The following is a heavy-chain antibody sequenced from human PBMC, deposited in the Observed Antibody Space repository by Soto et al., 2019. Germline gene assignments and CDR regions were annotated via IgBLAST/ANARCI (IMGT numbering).Heavy chain of an antibody. D-gene: IGHD1-26*01. V-gene: IGHV1-69*06. CDR1: GGTFSRYG. CDR2: IIPLSGTA. Sequence: GASVKVSCKASGGTFSRYGFIWVRQVPGQGLEWMGGIIPLSGTANHAVQFQGRVTITVYRITSTGYLELTRRRSEDTAVYFCASTGEAPEGDESGRGDAFDIWGQGTKVTGSS. CDR3: ASTGEAPEGDESGRGDAFDI. J-gene: IGHJ3*02.